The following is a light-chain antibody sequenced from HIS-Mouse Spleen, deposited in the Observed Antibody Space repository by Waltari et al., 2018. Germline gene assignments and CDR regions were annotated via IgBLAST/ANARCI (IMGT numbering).Light chain of an antibody. J-gene: IGKJ1*01. V-gene: IGKV1-9*01. Sequence: DIQLTQSPSFLSASVVDRVTITCRASQSIRSYLAWYQQKPRKDPKLLIYAASTLQSGVPARFSGSGSGTEFTLTISSLQPEDCATCFCQQLNSYPPTFGQGTKVEIK. CDR3: QQLNSYPPT. CDR1: QSIRSY. CDR2: AAS.